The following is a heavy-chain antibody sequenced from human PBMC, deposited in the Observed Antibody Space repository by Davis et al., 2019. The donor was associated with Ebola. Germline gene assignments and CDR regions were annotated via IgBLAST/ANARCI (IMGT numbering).Heavy chain of an antibody. D-gene: IGHD6-19*01. V-gene: IGHV4-4*09. Sequence: MPSETLSLTCTVSGGSISGHSWSWIRQPPGKGLEWIGNIFSSGTTYYNPSLKSRVTISLDTSRNQFSLRLTSVTAADTAVYFCASLVSSGWFYSDYWSQGTLVTVSS. J-gene: IGHJ4*02. CDR2: IFSSGTT. CDR3: ASLVSSGWFYSDY. CDR1: GGSISGHS.